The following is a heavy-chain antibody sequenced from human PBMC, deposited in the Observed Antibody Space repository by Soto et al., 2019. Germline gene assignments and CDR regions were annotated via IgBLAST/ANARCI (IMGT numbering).Heavy chain of an antibody. CDR3: GRVVEGATRHTDLDS. J-gene: IGHJ5*01. V-gene: IGHV4-39*01. Sequence: PSETLSLTCTVSGVSIHNSHSFWGWIRQPPGKGLEFIGTVYYSGGAHYNSSLKSRVTISVDTANNQVSLRMRSLTAADTAVYYCGRVVEGATRHTDLDSWGQGTLVTVSS. CDR2: VYYSGGA. CDR1: GVSIHNSHSF. D-gene: IGHD2-21*01.